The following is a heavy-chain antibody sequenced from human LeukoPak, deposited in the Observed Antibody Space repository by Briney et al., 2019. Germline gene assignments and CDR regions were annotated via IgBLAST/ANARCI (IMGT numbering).Heavy chain of an antibody. D-gene: IGHD3-10*01. V-gene: IGHV3-21*01. CDR2: ISSSSSYI. CDR3: ARDSMVRGVIVPDY. CDR1: GFTFSSYS. Sequence: GGSLRLSCAASGFTFSSYSMNWVRQAPGKGLEWVSSISSSSSYIYYADSVKGRFTISRDNAKNSLYLQMNSLRVEDTAVYYCARDSMVRGVIVPDYWGQGTLVTVSS. J-gene: IGHJ4*02.